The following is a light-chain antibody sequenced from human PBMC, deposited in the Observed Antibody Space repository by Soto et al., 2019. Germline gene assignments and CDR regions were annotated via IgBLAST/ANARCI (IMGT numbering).Light chain of an antibody. V-gene: IGLV2-14*01. CDR3: LSWTTRRALV. J-gene: IGLJ2*01. CDR1: SSDVGSFNF. Sequence: QSVLTQPASVSGAPGQSIAISCTGTSSDVGSFNFVSWYQQHPGKVPKLIIYEVSNRPSGVSSRFSGSKSGDTASLIISGLQAEDGADYYCLSWTTRRALVFGGGTKVTVL. CDR2: EVS.